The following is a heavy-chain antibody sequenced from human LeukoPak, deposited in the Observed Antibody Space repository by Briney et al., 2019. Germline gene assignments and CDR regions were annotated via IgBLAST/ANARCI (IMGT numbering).Heavy chain of an antibody. V-gene: IGHV4-38-2*02. CDR2: IYHSGST. Sequence: SETLSLTCTVSGYSISSGYYWGWIRQPPGKGLEWIGSIYHSGSTYYNPSLKSRVTISVDTSKNQFSLKLSSVTAADTAVYYCARVALGYSYGFDYWGQGTLVTVSS. D-gene: IGHD5-18*01. CDR3: ARVALGYSYGFDY. CDR1: GYSISSGYY. J-gene: IGHJ4*02.